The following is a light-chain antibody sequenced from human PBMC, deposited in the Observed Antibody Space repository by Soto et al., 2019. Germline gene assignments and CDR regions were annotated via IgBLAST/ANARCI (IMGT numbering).Light chain of an antibody. CDR1: SSDVGNYNL. CDR3: CSYAGSSTYV. CDR2: EGS. Sequence: QSVLTQPASVSGSPGQSITISCTGTSSDVGNYNLVSWYQQHPGKAPKLMIYEGSKRPSGVSNRSSGSKSGNTASLTISILQAEDEADYYCCSYAGSSTYVFGTGTKVTVL. V-gene: IGLV2-23*01. J-gene: IGLJ1*01.